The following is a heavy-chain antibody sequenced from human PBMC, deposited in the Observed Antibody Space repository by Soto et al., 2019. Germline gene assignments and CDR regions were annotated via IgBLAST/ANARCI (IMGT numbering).Heavy chain of an antibody. CDR2: ISSSSSYI. D-gene: IGHD4-17*01. V-gene: IGHV3-21*06. J-gene: IGHJ3*02. CDR3: ARTGDYDELCAFDI. Sequence: EVQLVESGGGLVKPGGSLRLSCAASGFTFSSYSMNWVRQAPGKGLEWVSSISSSSSYIYYADSVKGRFTISRDNAKNLLYRQMNSLRAEVTAVYYCARTGDYDELCAFDIWGQGTMVTVSS. CDR1: GFTFSSYS.